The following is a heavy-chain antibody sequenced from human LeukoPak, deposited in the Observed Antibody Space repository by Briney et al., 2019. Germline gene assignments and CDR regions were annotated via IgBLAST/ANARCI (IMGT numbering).Heavy chain of an antibody. CDR1: GFIFSNAW. J-gene: IGHJ4*02. CDR3: TTPRYDYSLR. Sequence: GGSLRLSCAASGFIFSNAWMIWVRQAPGKGLEWVGHIKSKPDGGTPDYAAPVKGRLTISRDDSKNTLYLQMNSLKTEDTAVYYCTTPRYDYSLRWGQGTLVTVSS. D-gene: IGHD4-11*01. CDR2: IKSKPDGGTP. V-gene: IGHV3-15*01.